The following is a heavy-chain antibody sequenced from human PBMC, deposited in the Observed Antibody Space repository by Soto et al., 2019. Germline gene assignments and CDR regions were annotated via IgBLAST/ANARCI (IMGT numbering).Heavy chain of an antibody. Sequence: QLQLVQSGSEVRKPGASVKVSCKASGYTFTSFGISWVRQAPGQGLEWMGWIGAYNGDTNLAQKFQGRATMTTDTSSNTAYMESRSLRSDDMAVYYCARDLFPRNGPQDGLRLWGQGTLVTVSS. D-gene: IGHD2-8*01. CDR1: GYTFTSFG. J-gene: IGHJ4*02. CDR2: IGAYNGDT. V-gene: IGHV1-18*03. CDR3: ARDLFPRNGPQDGLRL.